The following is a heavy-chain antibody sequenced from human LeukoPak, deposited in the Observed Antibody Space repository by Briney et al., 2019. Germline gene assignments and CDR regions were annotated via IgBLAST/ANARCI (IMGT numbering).Heavy chain of an antibody. D-gene: IGHD7-27*01. J-gene: IGHJ4*02. V-gene: IGHV4-38-2*02. CDR3: ARFSPRAMGNYLDF. Sequence: SETLSLTCTVSGYSISSGYYWGWIRQPPGKGLEWIGSIYHSGSTYYNPSLKSRVILSLDKSANQFSLKLSSVTAADTAVYYCARFSPRAMGNYLDFWGQGTLVTVSS. CDR1: GYSISSGYY. CDR2: IYHSGST.